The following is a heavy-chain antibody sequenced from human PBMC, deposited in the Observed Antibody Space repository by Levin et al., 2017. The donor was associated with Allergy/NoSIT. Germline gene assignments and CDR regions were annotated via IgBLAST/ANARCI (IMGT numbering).Heavy chain of an antibody. CDR1: GFTFSSYA. D-gene: IGHD2-2*01. CDR3: AKPLRSDIVVVPAAIKWAFDI. J-gene: IGHJ3*02. Sequence: GGSLRLSCAASGFTFSSYAMSWVRQAPGKGLEWVSAISGSGGSTYYADSVKGRFTISRDNSKNTLYLQMNSLRAEDTAVYYCAKPLRSDIVVVPAAIKWAFDIWGQGTMVTVSS. V-gene: IGHV3-23*01. CDR2: ISGSGGST.